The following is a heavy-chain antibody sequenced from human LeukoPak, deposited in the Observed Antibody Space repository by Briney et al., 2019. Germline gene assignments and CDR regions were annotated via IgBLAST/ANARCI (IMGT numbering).Heavy chain of an antibody. Sequence: PSETLSLTCTVSGGSISSSSYYWGWIRQPPGKGLEWIGSIYYSGSTYYNPSLKSRVTISVDTSKNQFSLKLSSVTAADTAVYYCARHRGIAARLVFDYWGQGTLVTVSS. CDR3: ARHRGIAARLVFDY. CDR1: GGSISSSSYY. CDR2: IYYSGST. V-gene: IGHV4-39*01. J-gene: IGHJ4*02. D-gene: IGHD6-6*01.